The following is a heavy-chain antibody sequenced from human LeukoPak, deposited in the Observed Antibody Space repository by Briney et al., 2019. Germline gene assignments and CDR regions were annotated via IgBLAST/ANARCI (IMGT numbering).Heavy chain of an antibody. J-gene: IGHJ4*02. CDR2: IYHSGSP. D-gene: IGHD4-11*01. Sequence: PSETLSLTCTVSGGSINSGGYYWSWIRQPPGKGLEWIGYIYHSGSPYINPSVKSRVTISVDRSKNQFSLKLNSVTAADTAVYYCARTTISTDYSHYDGAGPFDYWGQGTLVTVSS. CDR3: ARTTISTDYSHYDGAGPFDY. V-gene: IGHV4-30-2*01. CDR1: GGSINSGGYY.